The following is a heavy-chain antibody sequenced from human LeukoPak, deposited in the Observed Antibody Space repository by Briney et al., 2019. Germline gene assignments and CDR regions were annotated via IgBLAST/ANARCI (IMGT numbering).Heavy chain of an antibody. V-gene: IGHV3-43*01. CDR2: ISWDGDSP. CDR3: ARGSGTLVVVGVIDS. Sequence: PGGSLRLSCAASGFTFDSHVMHWVRQVPGKGLEWVSAISWDGDSPYYADSVQGRFTISRDNSKNSLYLQMNSLRTEDSALYYCARGSGTLVVVGVIDSWGQGTLVTVPS. J-gene: IGHJ4*02. CDR1: GFTFDSHV. D-gene: IGHD3-10*01.